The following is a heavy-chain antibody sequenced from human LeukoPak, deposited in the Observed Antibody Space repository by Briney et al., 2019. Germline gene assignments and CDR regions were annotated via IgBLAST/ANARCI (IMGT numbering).Heavy chain of an antibody. J-gene: IGHJ4*02. V-gene: IGHV4-34*01. CDR2: INHSGST. CDR3: ARGGLYSSSWYALY. Sequence: SETLSLTCAVYGGSFSGYSWSWIRQPPGKGLEWIGEINHSGSTNYNPSLKSRVTISVDTSKNQFSLKLSSVTAADTAVYYCARGGLYSSSWYALYWGQGTLVTVSS. D-gene: IGHD6-13*01. CDR1: GGSFSGYS.